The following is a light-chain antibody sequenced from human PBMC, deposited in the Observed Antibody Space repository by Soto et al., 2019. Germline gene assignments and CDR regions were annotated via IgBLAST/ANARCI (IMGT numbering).Light chain of an antibody. J-gene: IGKJ2*01. CDR2: WTS. V-gene: IGKV4-1*01. CDR1: QSVLYSSNNKNY. Sequence: DIVMTQSPDSLAVSLGERATINCRSSQSVLYSSNNKNYLAWYQQKPGHPPKLLIYWTSTRESRVPDRFSGSGSGTDFTLTISSLRAEDVAVYYCHQYYSLPYTFGQGTKLEIK. CDR3: HQYYSLPYT.